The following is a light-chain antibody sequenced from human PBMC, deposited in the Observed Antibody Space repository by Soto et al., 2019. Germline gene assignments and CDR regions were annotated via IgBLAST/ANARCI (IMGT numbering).Light chain of an antibody. CDR2: AAS. Sequence: DIQMTQSPSSLSASVGDRVTITCRASQSTSSYLNWYQHKPGKAPKILIYAASSLQSGVPSRFSGSGSGTDFTLTISSLQPEDFATYYCQQSSSTPQTFGQGTKVEIK. CDR3: QQSSSTPQT. V-gene: IGKV1-39*01. J-gene: IGKJ1*01. CDR1: QSTSSY.